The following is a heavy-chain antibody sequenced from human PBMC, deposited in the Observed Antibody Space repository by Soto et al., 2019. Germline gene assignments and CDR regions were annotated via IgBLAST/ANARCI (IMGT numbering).Heavy chain of an antibody. CDR3: ARDKERYYDSSGYFDYGMDV. V-gene: IGHV3-33*01. Sequence: VAVIWYDGSNKYYADSVKGRFTISRDNSKNTLYLQMNSLRAEDTAVYYCARDKERYYDSSGYFDYGMDVWGQGTTVTVSS. J-gene: IGHJ6*02. CDR2: IWYDGSNK. D-gene: IGHD3-22*01.